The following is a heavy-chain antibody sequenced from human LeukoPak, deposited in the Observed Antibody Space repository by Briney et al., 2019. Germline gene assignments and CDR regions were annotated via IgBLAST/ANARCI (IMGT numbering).Heavy chain of an antibody. CDR3: ARAYDFWSGPYYYYMDV. J-gene: IGHJ6*03. CDR2: MNPNSGNT. D-gene: IGHD3-3*01. V-gene: IGHV1-8*02. Sequence: ASVKVSCKASGYTFTSYDINWVRQATGQGLEWMGWMNPNSGNTGYAQKFQGRVTMTTDTSTSTAYMELRSLRSDDTAVYYCARAYDFWSGPYYYYMDVWGKGTTVTVSS. CDR1: GYTFTSYD.